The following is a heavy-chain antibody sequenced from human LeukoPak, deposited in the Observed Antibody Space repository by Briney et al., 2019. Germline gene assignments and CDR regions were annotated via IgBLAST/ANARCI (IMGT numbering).Heavy chain of an antibody. Sequence: RASVRVSCKASGYTFTSYYMHWVRQAPGQGPEWMGIINPSGGSTSYAQKFQGRVTMTRDMSTSTVYMELSSLRSEDTAVYYCARGPSNYVWFDPWGQGTLVTVSS. CDR2: INPSGGST. D-gene: IGHD4-11*01. J-gene: IGHJ5*02. V-gene: IGHV1-46*01. CDR1: GYTFTSYY. CDR3: ARGPSNYVWFDP.